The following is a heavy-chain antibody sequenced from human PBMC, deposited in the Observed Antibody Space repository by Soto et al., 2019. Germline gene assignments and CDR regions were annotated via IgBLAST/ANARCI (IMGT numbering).Heavy chain of an antibody. Sequence: ASVNVSCKASGYTFTSYGISWVRQAPGQGLEWMGWISAYNGNTNYAQKLQGRVTMTTDTSTSTAYMELRSLRSDDTAVYYCARGGSSSWYYYYGMDVWGQGTTVTVSS. CDR1: GYTFTSYG. V-gene: IGHV1-18*01. CDR3: ARGGSSSWYYYYGMDV. J-gene: IGHJ6*02. D-gene: IGHD6-13*01. CDR2: ISAYNGNT.